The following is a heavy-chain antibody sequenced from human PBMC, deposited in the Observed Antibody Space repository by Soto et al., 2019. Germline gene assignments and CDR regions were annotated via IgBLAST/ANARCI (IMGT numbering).Heavy chain of an antibody. V-gene: IGHV2-70*01. J-gene: IGHJ6*02. Sequence: SGPTLVNPTQTLTLTCTFSVFSLSTSGMCVSWIRQPPGKALEWLALIDWDDDKYYSTSLKTRLTISKDTSKNQVVLTMTNMDPVDTATYYCARIDRRVSSGYFNYYGMDVWGQGTTVTVYS. CDR1: VFSLSTSGMC. CDR3: ARIDRRVSSGYFNYYGMDV. CDR2: IDWDDDK. D-gene: IGHD3-22*01.